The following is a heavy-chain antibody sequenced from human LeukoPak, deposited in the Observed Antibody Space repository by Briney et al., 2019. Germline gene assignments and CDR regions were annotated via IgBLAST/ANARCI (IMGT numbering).Heavy chain of an antibody. CDR2: MNPDTGDT. V-gene: IGHV1-8*01. CDR1: GYSFTDYN. J-gene: IGHJ4*02. Sequence: GASVNVSCKASGYSFTDYNINWVRQAGGQGLECMGEMNPDTGDTLYGQKFRGRVTLTRNISMMTAYMEIHNLRSEDTAVYYCARGRLGGFDSWGQGTLVTVSS. CDR3: ARGRLGGFDS.